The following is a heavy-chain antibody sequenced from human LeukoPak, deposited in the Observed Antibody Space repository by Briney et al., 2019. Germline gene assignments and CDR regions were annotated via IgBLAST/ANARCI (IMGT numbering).Heavy chain of an antibody. CDR1: GYTFTSYY. V-gene: IGHV1-46*01. CDR3: ARDSRDGWSPSAYFQH. J-gene: IGHJ1*01. D-gene: IGHD5-24*01. CDR2: INPSGGST. Sequence: ASVKASCKASGYTFTSYYMHWVRQAPGQGLEWMGIINPSGGSTSYAQKFQGRVTMTRDTSTSTVYMELSSLRSDDTAVYYCARDSRDGWSPSAYFQHWGQGTLVTVSS.